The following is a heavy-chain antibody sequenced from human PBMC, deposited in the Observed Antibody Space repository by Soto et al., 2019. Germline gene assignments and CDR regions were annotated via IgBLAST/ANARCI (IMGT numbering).Heavy chain of an antibody. D-gene: IGHD2-15*01. CDR3: ARGRRATGPAKYYYYMDV. CDR2: MNPNSGNT. V-gene: IGHV1-8*01. Sequence: ASVKVCCKASGYTFTSYDINWVRQATGRGLEWMGWMNPNSGNTGYAQKFQGRVTMTRNTSISTAYMELSSLRSEDTAVYYCARGRRATGPAKYYYYMDVWGKGTTVTVSS. J-gene: IGHJ6*03. CDR1: GYTFTSYD.